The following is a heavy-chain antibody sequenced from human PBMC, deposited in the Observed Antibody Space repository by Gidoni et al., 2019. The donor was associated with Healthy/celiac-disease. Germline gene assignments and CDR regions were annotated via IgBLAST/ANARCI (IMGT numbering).Heavy chain of an antibody. CDR3: AKTGGSGYPGYYYGMDV. V-gene: IGHV3-23*04. D-gene: IGHD3-3*01. Sequence: EVQLVESVGGLVQPGGSLRLSCAASGFTFSSYAMSWVRQVPGKGLEWVSSIRGSGGSTYYAASVKGRFTISRDNSKNTLYLQMNSLRAEDTAVYYCAKTGGSGYPGYYYGMDVWGQGTTVTVSS. CDR2: IRGSGGST. CDR1: GFTFSSYA. J-gene: IGHJ6*02.